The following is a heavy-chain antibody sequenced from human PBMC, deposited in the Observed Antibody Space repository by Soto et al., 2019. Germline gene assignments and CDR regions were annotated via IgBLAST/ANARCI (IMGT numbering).Heavy chain of an antibody. CDR1: GFTFSSYA. CDR2: ISGSGGST. V-gene: IGHV3-23*01. J-gene: IGHJ4*02. CDR3: AKLRDYGSGSPDS. Sequence: EVQVLESGGDFVQPGGSLRLSCAASGFTFSSYAMTWVRQAPGKGLEWVSAISGSGGSTYYADTVKGRFTINRENSKKTLHLQMNSLRVEDTAVYYCAKLRDYGSGSPDSWGQGTLVTVSS. D-gene: IGHD3-10*01.